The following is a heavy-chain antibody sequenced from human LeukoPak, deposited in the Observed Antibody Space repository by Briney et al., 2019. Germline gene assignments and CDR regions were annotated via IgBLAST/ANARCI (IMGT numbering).Heavy chain of an antibody. J-gene: IGHJ4*02. CDR3: AREGRELLYPTGSGYFDY. Sequence: SVKVSCKTSGGTFNNSAISWVRQAPGQGLEWLGGIMPLFGTAGYAQKFQGRVTITKDESTRTVYLELTSLTSDDTAVYYCAREGRELLYPTGSGYFDYWGQGTLVTVSS. D-gene: IGHD3-10*01. V-gene: IGHV1-69*05. CDR1: GGTFNNSA. CDR2: IMPLFGTA.